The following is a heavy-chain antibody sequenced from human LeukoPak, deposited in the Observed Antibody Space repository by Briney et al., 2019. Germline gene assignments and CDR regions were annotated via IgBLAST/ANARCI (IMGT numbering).Heavy chain of an antibody. CDR1: GFSLGSSGVG. CDR2: IYWDNDK. J-gene: IGHJ4*02. Sequence: SSPTPVNPTQTLTLTCTFSGFSLGSSGVGVGWIRQPPGKALEWLALIYWDNDKRQCASLKSRVTLTKDTSKNQVVLTMTNMDPVDTAIYYCAHRSAGEFVHWGEGTVDPVSS. V-gene: IGHV2-5*02. CDR3: AHRSAGEFVH. D-gene: IGHD3-16*01.